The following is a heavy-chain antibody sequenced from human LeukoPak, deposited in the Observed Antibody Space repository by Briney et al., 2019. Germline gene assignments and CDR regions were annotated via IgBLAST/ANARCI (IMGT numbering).Heavy chain of an antibody. CDR3: ARGYGSGRYDWFDP. CDR1: GDSTSSNY. V-gene: IGHV4-59*01. Sequence: PSETLSLTCTVSGDSTSSNYWSWIRQPPGQGLEWIGYVFYSGSTNYNPSLKGRVIISVDMSKNQFSLKVSSVTAADTAIYYCARGYGSGRYDWFDPWGQGILVTVSS. D-gene: IGHD3-10*01. J-gene: IGHJ5*02. CDR2: VFYSGST.